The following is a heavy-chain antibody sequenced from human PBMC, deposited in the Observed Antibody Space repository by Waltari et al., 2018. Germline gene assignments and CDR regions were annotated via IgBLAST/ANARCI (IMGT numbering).Heavy chain of an antibody. CDR1: GYTFTDYY. CDR2: IIPIFGTA. V-gene: IGHV1-69*12. CDR3: ATSYSSSSFYFDY. D-gene: IGHD6-6*01. J-gene: IGHJ4*02. Sequence: VQLVQSGAEVKKPGATVKISCKASGYTFTDYYMHWVQQAPGQGLEWMGGIIPIFGTANYAQKFQGRVTITADESTSTAYMELSSLRSEDTAVYYCATSYSSSSFYFDYWGQGTLVTVSS.